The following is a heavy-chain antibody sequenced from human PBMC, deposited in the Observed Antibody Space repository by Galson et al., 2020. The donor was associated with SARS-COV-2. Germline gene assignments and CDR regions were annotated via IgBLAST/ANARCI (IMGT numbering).Heavy chain of an antibody. CDR3: AKDGSKTDAFDI. D-gene: IGHD2-2*03. CDR1: GFTFSRYG. J-gene: IGHJ3*02. CDR2: IGSSGDSP. Sequence: GGSLRLSCAASGFTFSRYGMSWVRQAPGRGLEWVSTIGSSGDSPYYADSVKGRFTISRDNSKNTLYLQMNSLRAEDTAVYYCAKDGSKTDAFDIWGQGTMVTVSS. V-gene: IGHV3-23*01.